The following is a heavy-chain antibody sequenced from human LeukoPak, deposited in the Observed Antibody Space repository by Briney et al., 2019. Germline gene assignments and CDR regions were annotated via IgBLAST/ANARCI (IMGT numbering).Heavy chain of an antibody. CDR1: GYSISSGYY. J-gene: IGHJ5*02. CDR2: IYHSGST. V-gene: IGHV4-38-2*01. D-gene: IGHD4-17*01. Sequence: SETLSLTCAVSGYSISSGYYWGWIRQPPGKGLEWIGSIYHSGSTYYNPSLKSRVTISVDTSKNQFSLKLSSVTAADTAVYYRARQLTTVTLGWFDPWGQGTLVTVSS. CDR3: ARQLTTVTLGWFDP.